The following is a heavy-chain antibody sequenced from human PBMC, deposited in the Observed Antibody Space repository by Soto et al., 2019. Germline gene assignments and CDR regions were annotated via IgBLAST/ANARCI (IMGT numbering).Heavy chain of an antibody. CDR1: GFTFSSYA. V-gene: IGHV3-23*01. CDR2: ISGSGGST. J-gene: IGHJ4*02. D-gene: IGHD1-26*01. Sequence: EVQLLESGGGSVQPGGSLRLSCAASGFTFSSYAMSWVRQAPGKGLEWVSAISGSGGSTYYADSVKGRFTISRDNSKNTLYLQMNSLRAEDTAVYYCAKDILVRGSYSPVDYWGQGTLVTVSS. CDR3: AKDILVRGSYSPVDY.